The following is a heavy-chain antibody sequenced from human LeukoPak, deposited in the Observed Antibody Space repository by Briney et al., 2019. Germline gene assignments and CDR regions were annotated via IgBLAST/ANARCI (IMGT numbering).Heavy chain of an antibody. D-gene: IGHD2-2*01. Sequence: GASVKVSCKASGYTFTGYYMHWVRQAPGQGLEWMGWINPNSGGTNYAQKFQGRVTMTRDTSISTAYMELSRLRSDDTAVYYCARVRYCSSTSCPNRYNWFDPWGQGTLVTVSS. CDR2: INPNSGGT. V-gene: IGHV1-2*02. J-gene: IGHJ5*02. CDR1: GYTFTGYY. CDR3: ARVRYCSSTSCPNRYNWFDP.